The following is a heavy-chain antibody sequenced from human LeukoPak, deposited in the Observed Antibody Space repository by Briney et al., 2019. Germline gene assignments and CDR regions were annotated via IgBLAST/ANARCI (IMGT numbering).Heavy chain of an antibody. J-gene: IGHJ4*02. V-gene: IGHV3-53*01. CDR2: IYSGGST. CDR1: GFIVSKNY. CDR3: ARDPRVRGYSNGYVD. Sequence: GGSLRLSCAASGFIVSKNYMSWVRQAPGKGLEWVSVIYSGGSTYYADSVKSRFTISRDNSKNTLYLQMNSLRVEDTAVYYCARDPRVRGYSNGYVDWGQGTLVTVSS. D-gene: IGHD5-18*01.